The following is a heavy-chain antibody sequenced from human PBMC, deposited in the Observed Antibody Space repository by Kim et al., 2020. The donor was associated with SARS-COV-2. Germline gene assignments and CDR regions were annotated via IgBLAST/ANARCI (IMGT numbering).Heavy chain of an antibody. CDR3: ARRAGEMVRGAHYYYYGMDV. V-gene: IGHV4-59*01. J-gene: IGHJ6*02. CDR1: GGSISSYY. Sequence: SETLSLTCTVSGGSISSYYWSWIRQPPGKGLEWIGYIYYSGSTNYNPSLKSRVTISVDTSKNQFSLKLSSVTAADTAVYYCARRAGEMVRGAHYYYYGMDVWGQGTTVTVSS. D-gene: IGHD3-10*01. CDR2: IYYSGST.